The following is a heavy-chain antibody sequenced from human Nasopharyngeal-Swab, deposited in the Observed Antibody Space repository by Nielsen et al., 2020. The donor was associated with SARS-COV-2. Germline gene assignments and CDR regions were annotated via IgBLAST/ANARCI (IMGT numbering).Heavy chain of an antibody. CDR3: ARDRRAQSGRGFGEPWNYYGMDV. CDR2: VYARGST. CDR1: GDSIGSGSHY. Sequence: SETLSLTCSVSGDSIGSGSHYWSWIRQPAGKGLEWIGRVYARGSTDYNPSLKSRVTISVDTSKNQFSLKLSSVTAADTAVYYCARDRRAQSGRGFGEPWNYYGMDVWGQGTTVTVSS. J-gene: IGHJ6*02. D-gene: IGHD3-10*01. V-gene: IGHV4-61*02.